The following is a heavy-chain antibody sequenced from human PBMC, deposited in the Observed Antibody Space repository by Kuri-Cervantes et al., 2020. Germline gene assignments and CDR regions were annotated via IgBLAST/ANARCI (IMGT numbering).Heavy chain of an antibody. CDR1: GFTFSSYA. D-gene: IGHD5-12*01. J-gene: IGHJ4*02. V-gene: IGHV3-30*04. CDR2: ISYDGSNK. CDR3: AKAGFSGYDQLPSSPPGY. Sequence: GESLKISCAASGFTFSSYAMHWVRQAPGKGLEWVAVISYDGSNKYYADSVKGRFTISRDNSKNTLHLQMNSLRAEDTAVYYCAKAGFSGYDQLPSSPPGYWGQGTLVTVSS.